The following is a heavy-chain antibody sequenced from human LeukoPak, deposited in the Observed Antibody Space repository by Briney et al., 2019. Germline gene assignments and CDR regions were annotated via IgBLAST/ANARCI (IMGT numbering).Heavy chain of an antibody. CDR3: GRVGSHSSSWLRNYYYYMDV. V-gene: IGHV3-74*01. CDR2: INSDGSST. Sequence: GGSLRLSCAASGFTFSSYWMHWVRQAPGKGLVWVSRINSDGSSTSYADSVKGRFTISRDNAKNTLYLQMNSLRAEDTAVYYCGRVGSHSSSWLRNYYYYMDVWGKGTTFTVSS. D-gene: IGHD6-13*01. J-gene: IGHJ6*03. CDR1: GFTFSSYW.